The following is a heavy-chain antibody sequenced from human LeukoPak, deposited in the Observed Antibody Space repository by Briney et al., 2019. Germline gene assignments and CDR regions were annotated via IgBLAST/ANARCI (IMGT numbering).Heavy chain of an antibody. J-gene: IGHJ3*02. CDR2: ISGSGGST. D-gene: IGHD3-16*02. V-gene: IGHV3-23*01. CDR1: GFTFSSYG. Sequence: GGSLRLSCAASGFTFSSYGMSWVRQAPGKGLEWVSAISGSGGSTYYADSVKDRFTISRDNSKNTLYLQMNSLRAEDTAVYYCARVYDYVWGSYRYPEGAFDIWGQGTMVTVSS. CDR3: ARVYDYVWGSYRYPEGAFDI.